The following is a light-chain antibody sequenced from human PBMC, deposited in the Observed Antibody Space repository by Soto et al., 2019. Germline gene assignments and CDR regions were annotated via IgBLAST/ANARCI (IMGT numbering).Light chain of an antibody. CDR1: QDISKY. CDR2: DAS. Sequence: DIQMTQSPSSLSASVGDRVTITCQASQDISKYLNWYQQKPGKAPTLLIYDASKLDTGVPSRFSGSGSGTDFTFSISSLQAEDIATYYCQQHDNLPLTFGGGNKVEIK. J-gene: IGKJ4*01. CDR3: QQHDNLPLT. V-gene: IGKV1-33*01.